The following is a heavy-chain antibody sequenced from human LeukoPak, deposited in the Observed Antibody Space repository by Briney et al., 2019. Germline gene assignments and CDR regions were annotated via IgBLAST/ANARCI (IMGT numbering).Heavy chain of an antibody. CDR2: IYYSGST. D-gene: IGHD6-13*01. CDR1: GGSISSSSYY. J-gene: IGHJ4*02. Sequence: PSETLSLTCTVSGGSISSSSYYWGWIRQPPGKGLEWIGSIYYSGSTYYNPSLKSRVTISVDTSKNQFSLKLSSVTAADTAVYYCAISSSWYKDRFDYWGQGTLVTVSS. CDR3: AISSSWYKDRFDY. V-gene: IGHV4-39*07.